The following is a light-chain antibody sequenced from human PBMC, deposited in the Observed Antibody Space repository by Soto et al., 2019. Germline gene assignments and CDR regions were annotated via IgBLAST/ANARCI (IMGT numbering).Light chain of an antibody. Sequence: EIVLTQSPGTLSLSPGERATLSCRASQIVSSTYLAWFQQKPGQAPRLPIYGASTRATGIPDRFSGSGSGTDFTLTISGLEPEDFALYYCQQYGVTPPNTFGGGTKVDIK. V-gene: IGKV3-20*01. CDR3: QQYGVTPPNT. J-gene: IGKJ4*01. CDR2: GAS. CDR1: QIVSSTY.